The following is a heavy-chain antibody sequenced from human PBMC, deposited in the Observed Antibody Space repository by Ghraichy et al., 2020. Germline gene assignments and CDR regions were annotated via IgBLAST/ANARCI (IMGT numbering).Heavy chain of an antibody. CDR3: ATLLAGGRVWFGEFVDVVTATRETYYFDY. J-gene: IGHJ4*02. CDR1: GYSISSGYY. D-gene: IGHD3-10*01. CDR2: IYHSGST. Sequence: SETLSLTCTVSGYSISSGYYWGWIRQPPGKGLEWIGSIYHSGSTYYNPSLKSRVTISVDTSKNQFSLKLSSVTAADTAVYYCATLLAGGRVWFGEFVDVVTATRETYYFDYWGQGTLVTVSS. V-gene: IGHV4-38-2*02.